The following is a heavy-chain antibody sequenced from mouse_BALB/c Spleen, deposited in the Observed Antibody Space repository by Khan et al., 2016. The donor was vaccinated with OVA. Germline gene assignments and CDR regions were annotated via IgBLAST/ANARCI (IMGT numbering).Heavy chain of an antibody. J-gene: IGHJ3*02. CDR2: ISSGGSYT. D-gene: IGHD1-1*01. CDR3: ERLAYYYNGEGFTK. V-gene: IGHV5-6*01. Sequence: EVELVESGGDLVKSAGTLKLSCAASGFTFNTSGMSWVRQTPDKRLEWVATISSGGSYTYYPDSLKGRSTISTDKSKNTPYLQMRSLKTEDTAMYYCERLAYYYNGEGFTKWGQGTLVTVSA. CDR1: GFTFNTSG.